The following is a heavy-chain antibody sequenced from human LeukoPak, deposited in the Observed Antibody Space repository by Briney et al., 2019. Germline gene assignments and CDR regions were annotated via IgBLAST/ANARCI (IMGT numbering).Heavy chain of an antibody. CDR2: INHSGST. CDR1: GGSFSGYY. CDR3: ARGLGYYYYYYMDV. V-gene: IGHV4-34*01. Sequence: SETLSLTCAVYGGSFSGYYWSRIRQPPGKGLEWIGEINHSGSTNYNPSLKSRVTISVDTSKNQFSLKLSSVTAADTAVYYCARGLGYYYYYYMDVWGKGTTVTVSS. J-gene: IGHJ6*03.